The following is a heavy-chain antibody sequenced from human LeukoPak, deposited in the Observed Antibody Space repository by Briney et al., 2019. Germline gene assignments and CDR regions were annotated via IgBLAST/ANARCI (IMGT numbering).Heavy chain of an antibody. Sequence: SETLSLTCTVSGGFITSSFYWSWIRQSPGKGLEWIGYIYNSGGTKYNPSLKSRLTISVDTSKNQFSLKLTSVTAADTAVYYCARTTEGGYTYGYFYYYYMDVWGKGTTVTISS. D-gene: IGHD5-18*01. CDR2: IYNSGGT. V-gene: IGHV4-59*01. J-gene: IGHJ6*03. CDR1: GGFITSSFY. CDR3: ARTTEGGYTYGYFYYYYMDV.